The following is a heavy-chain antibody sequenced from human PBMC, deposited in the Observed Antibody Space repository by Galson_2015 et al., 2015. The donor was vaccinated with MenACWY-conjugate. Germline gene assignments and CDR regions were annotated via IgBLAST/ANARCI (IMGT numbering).Heavy chain of an antibody. CDR2: IKADGSFS. Sequence: SLRLSCAASGLTFNNYWMHWVRQPPGKGLEWITYIKADGSFSNYADSVKGRFTIYTDNAKNMVYLQMDGLGDEDTAVCFCARDNNWSFDSWGQGTLVTVSS. CDR1: GLTFNNYW. V-gene: IGHV3-74*01. J-gene: IGHJ4*02. D-gene: IGHD1-1*01. CDR3: ARDNNWSFDS.